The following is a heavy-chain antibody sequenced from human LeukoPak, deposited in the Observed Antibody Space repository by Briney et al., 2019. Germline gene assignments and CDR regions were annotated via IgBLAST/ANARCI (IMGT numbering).Heavy chain of an antibody. D-gene: IGHD3-3*01. CDR2: IYTSGST. CDR3: ARCLGGSGRFLEWLAAFDI. V-gene: IGHV4-4*07. Sequence: PSETLSLTCSVSGGSISSYYWNWIRQPAGKGLEWIGRIYTSGSTNYNPSLKSRVTMSIDTSKNQFSLKLSSVTAADTAVYYCARCLGGSGRFLEWLAAFDIWGQGTMVTVSS. CDR1: GGSISSYY. J-gene: IGHJ3*02.